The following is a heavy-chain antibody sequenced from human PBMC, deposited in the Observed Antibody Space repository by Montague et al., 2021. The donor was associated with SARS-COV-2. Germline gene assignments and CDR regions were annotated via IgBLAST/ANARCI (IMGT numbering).Heavy chain of an antibody. J-gene: IGHJ4*02. CDR2: FYYSGNT. Sequence: SETLSLTCTVSGGSVRSSSDCWGWIRQPPGKGLEWIANFYYSGNTYYNPSLKSRVTISVDTSNNQFSLKLGSVTAADTAVYYCASGLKMYGYFTDYWGQGTLVTVSS. CDR3: ASGLKMYGYFTDY. V-gene: IGHV4-39*01. D-gene: IGHD2-8*02. CDR1: GGSVRSSSDC.